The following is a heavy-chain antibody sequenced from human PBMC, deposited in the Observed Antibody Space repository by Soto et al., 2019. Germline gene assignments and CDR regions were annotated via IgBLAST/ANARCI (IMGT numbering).Heavy chain of an antibody. Sequence: EVQLVESGGGLVQPGGSLRLSCTASVSGFSISYYWMSWVRQAPGKGLEWVAHIKEDGGVKLYADSVEGRFTISRDNANNTLYLEMDSLRVDETAVYFCSSSEHSAVHHWGPGTLVTVSS. CDR2: IKEDGGVK. V-gene: IGHV3-7*03. CDR1: GFSISYYW. CDR3: SSSEHSAVHH. D-gene: IGHD6-13*01. J-gene: IGHJ4*02.